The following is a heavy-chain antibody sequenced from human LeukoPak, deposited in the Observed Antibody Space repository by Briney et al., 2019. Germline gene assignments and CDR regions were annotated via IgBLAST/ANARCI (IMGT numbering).Heavy chain of an antibody. V-gene: IGHV3-48*02. CDR2: ISSSSSTI. Sequence: PGGSLRLSCAASGFTFSSYGMNWVRQAPGKGLEWVSYISSSSSTIYYADSVKGRFTISRDNAKNSLYLQMNSLRDEDTAVYYCARGLNAYSSSWYYFDYWGQGTLVTVSS. D-gene: IGHD6-13*01. J-gene: IGHJ4*02. CDR1: GFTFSSYG. CDR3: ARGLNAYSSSWYYFDY.